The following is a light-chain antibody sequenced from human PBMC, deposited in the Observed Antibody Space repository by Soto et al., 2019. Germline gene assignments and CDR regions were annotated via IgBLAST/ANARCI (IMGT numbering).Light chain of an antibody. Sequence: QSLLAQPPSSSGSPGQSVTISCTGTSSDVGAYNYVSWYQHHPGKAPKLMVYEVNKRPSGAPDRFSGSKSGNTASLTVSGLQAEDEADYYCTSHAGTINFPYIFGTGTKVTVL. J-gene: IGLJ1*01. V-gene: IGLV2-8*01. CDR3: TSHAGTINFPYI. CDR2: EVN. CDR1: SSDVGAYNY.